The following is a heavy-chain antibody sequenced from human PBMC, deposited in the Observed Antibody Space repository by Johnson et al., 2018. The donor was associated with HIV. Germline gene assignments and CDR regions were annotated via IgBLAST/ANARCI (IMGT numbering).Heavy chain of an antibody. Sequence: QVQLVEFGGGVVQPGRSLRLSCAASGFTFSYYSMHWVRQAPGKGLEWVTFIQFDGSHKYSADFVKGRFTISRDTSKKSVFLQMNSLRTEDTAVYYCAKGDGIVGGSDAFDIWGQGTMVTVSS. CDR2: IQFDGSHK. D-gene: IGHD1-26*01. CDR3: AKGDGIVGGSDAFDI. CDR1: GFTFSYYS. V-gene: IGHV3-30*02. J-gene: IGHJ3*02.